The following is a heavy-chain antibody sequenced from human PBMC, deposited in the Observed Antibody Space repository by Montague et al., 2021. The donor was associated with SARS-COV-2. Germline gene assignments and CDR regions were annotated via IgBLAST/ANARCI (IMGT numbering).Heavy chain of an antibody. CDR3: VRPLWFGDSDYFFES. V-gene: IGHV3-74*01. CDR2: IKPDGTST. D-gene: IGHD3-10*01. CDR1: GFTFRSYW. J-gene: IGHJ4*02. Sequence: SQRLSWAASGFTFRSYWMHWVRQVPGRGPVWVSRIKPDGTSTNYAASVKGRFTISRDNAKNTLSLQMNNLRAEDTAVYYCVRPLWFGDSDYFFESWGQGTLVTVSS.